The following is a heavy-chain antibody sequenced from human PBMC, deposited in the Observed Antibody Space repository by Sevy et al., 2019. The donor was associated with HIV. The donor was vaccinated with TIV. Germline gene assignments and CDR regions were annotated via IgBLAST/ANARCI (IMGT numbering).Heavy chain of an antibody. D-gene: IGHD2-8*01. V-gene: IGHV1-3*01. CDR3: ARARYCTNSVCYPSDY. Sequence: GSVKVSCKASGYTFTSYAMHWVRQAPGQRLERMGWINAGNRNTKYAQKFQGRVTITRDISASTAYMELSSLRSEDTAVYYCARARYCTNSVCYPSDYWGQGTLVAVSS. CDR2: INAGNRNT. J-gene: IGHJ4*02. CDR1: GYTFTSYA.